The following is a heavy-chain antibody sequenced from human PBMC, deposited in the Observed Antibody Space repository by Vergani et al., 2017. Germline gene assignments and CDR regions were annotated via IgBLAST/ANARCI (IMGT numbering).Heavy chain of an antibody. D-gene: IGHD6-13*01. CDR3: ARLGLTASRREAPVFDY. Sequence: EVQLMESGGGLVQPGGSLRLSCAASGFTFSNYWMSWVRQAPGKGLDWVANIKEDGSETFYVDSVMGRFTISRDNAKNSLYLQMNSLRAEDTAVYFCARLGLTASRREAPVFDYWGQGTQVTVSS. J-gene: IGHJ4*02. CDR2: IKEDGSET. CDR1: GFTFSNYW. V-gene: IGHV3-7*01.